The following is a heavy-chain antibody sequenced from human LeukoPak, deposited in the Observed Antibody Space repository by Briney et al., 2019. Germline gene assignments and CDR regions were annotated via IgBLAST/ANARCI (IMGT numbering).Heavy chain of an antibody. CDR3: ARDRGVAGSNYYYYGMDV. J-gene: IGHJ6*02. V-gene: IGHV3-53*01. D-gene: IGHD6-19*01. CDR1: GFTVSSNY. CDR2: IYSGGST. Sequence: GGSLRLSCAASGFTVSSNYMSWVRQAPGTGLEWVSVIYSGGSTYYADSVKGRFTISRDNSKNTLYLQMNSLRAEDTAVYYCARDRGVAGSNYYYYGMDVWGQGTTVTVSS.